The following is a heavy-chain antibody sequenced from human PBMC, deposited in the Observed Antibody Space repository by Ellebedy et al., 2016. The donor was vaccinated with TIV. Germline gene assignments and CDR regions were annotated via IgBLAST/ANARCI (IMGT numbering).Heavy chain of an antibody. V-gene: IGHV3-15*01. CDR3: ATEGWPYYFGS. Sequence: GGSLRLSXAASGLTFSNVWMSWVRQAPGMGLEWVGRIKRKADGGTADYAAPVTGRFTISRDDSENRLYLQMSSLKTEDTAVYYCATEGWPYYFGSWGQGTLVTVSS. CDR1: GLTFSNVW. CDR2: IKRKADGGTA. J-gene: IGHJ4*02.